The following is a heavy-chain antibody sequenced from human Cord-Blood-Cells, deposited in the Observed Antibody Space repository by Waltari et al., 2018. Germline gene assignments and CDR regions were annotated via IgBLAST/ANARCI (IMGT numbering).Heavy chain of an antibody. D-gene: IGHD1-26*01. V-gene: IGHV4-39*01. Sequence: QLQLQESGPGLVKPSETLSLPCTVSGGSISSSSYYRGWIRQPPGKGLEWIGSIYYSGSTYYNPSLKSRVTISVDTSKNQFSLKLSSVTAADTAVYYCARREGTAIYWGQGTLVTVSS. CDR3: ARREGTAIY. J-gene: IGHJ4*02. CDR1: GGSISSSSYY. CDR2: IYYSGST.